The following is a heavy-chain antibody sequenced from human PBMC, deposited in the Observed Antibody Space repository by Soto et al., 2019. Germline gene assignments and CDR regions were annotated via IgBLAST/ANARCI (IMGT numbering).Heavy chain of an antibody. D-gene: IGHD3-16*02. CDR2: IKSKTDGGTT. V-gene: IGHV3-15*07. Sequence: GGSLRLSCAASGFTFSNAWMNWVRQAPGKGLEWVGRIKSKTDGGTTDYAAPVKGRFTISRDDSKNTLYLQMNSLKTEATAVYYCTTERLGRDYVWGSYRDTDTTFDYWGQGTLVTVSS. CDR3: TTERLGRDYVWGSYRDTDTTFDY. CDR1: GFTFSNAW. J-gene: IGHJ4*02.